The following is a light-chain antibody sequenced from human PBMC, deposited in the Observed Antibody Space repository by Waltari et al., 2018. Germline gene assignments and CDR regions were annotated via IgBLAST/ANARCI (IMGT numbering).Light chain of an antibody. J-gene: IGKJ1*01. CDR1: QSVSEW. CDR3: QQYDSYPVT. V-gene: IGKV1-5*03. CDR2: KAS. Sequence: DIQMTQSPSTLSASVGDSVTITCRAGQSVSEWLAWYQQKPGRAPDLLIYKASTLERGVSSRFRGSESGTEFTLTINSLQPDDFATYYCQQYDSYPVTFGQGTKVEIK.